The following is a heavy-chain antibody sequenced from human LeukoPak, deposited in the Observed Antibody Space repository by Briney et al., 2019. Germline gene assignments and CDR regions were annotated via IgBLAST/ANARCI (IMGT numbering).Heavy chain of an antibody. J-gene: IGHJ4*02. V-gene: IGHV3-21*01. CDR2: ITAGGSFK. CDR3: ARNYDLLTGYPYYFDH. D-gene: IGHD3-9*01. CDR1: GFTFSNYA. Sequence: AGGSLRLSSAGSGFTFSNYAMNWVRQAPGKGLDWVTSITAGGSFKYYADSVEGRFTISRDNAKNSLYLQMSSLTPEDTAVYYCARNYDLLTGYPYYFDHWGQGILVTVSS.